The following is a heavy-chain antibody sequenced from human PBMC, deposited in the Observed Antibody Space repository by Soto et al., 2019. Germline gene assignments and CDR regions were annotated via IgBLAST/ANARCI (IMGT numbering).Heavy chain of an antibody. V-gene: IGHV1-3*01. J-gene: IGHJ6*02. D-gene: IGHD3-10*01. CDR2: INAGNGNT. Sequence: ASVKVSCKASGYTFTSYAMHWVRQAPGQRLEWMGWINAGNGNTKYSQKFQGRVTITRDTSASTAYMELSSLRSGDTAVYYCARDQLWFGELHYYGMDVWGQGTTVTAP. CDR1: GYTFTSYA. CDR3: ARDQLWFGELHYYGMDV.